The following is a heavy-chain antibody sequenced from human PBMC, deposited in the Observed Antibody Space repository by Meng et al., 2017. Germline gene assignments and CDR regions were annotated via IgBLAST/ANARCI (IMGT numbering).Heavy chain of an antibody. CDR3: ARVVYSSGWSFDY. CDR1: GLPFSREG. Sequence: VQVVGCGGGVVRPGGAMRISCAASGLPFSREGIHWVRQAPGKELEWVAVIWYDGSNKHYADSVKGRFTISRDNSKNTLYLQMNSLRAEDTAVYYCARVVYSSGWSFDYWGQGTLVTVSS. D-gene: IGHD6-19*01. J-gene: IGHJ4*02. V-gene: IGHV3-33*01. CDR2: IWYDGSNK.